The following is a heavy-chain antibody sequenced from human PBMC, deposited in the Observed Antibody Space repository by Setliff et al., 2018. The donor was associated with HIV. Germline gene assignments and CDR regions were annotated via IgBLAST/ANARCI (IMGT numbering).Heavy chain of an antibody. CDR1: GYNFPNYW. CDR2: IYPGDSDT. CDR3: ARSGTGYSSSWDVPDFDY. Sequence: GDSPKISCRGSGYNFPNYWIAWVRQMPGKGLEWMGIIYPGDSDTRYSPSFHGQVTISADKSISTAYLQWSSLKASDTAMYYCARSGTGYSSSWDVPDFDYWGQGTLVTVSS. D-gene: IGHD6-13*01. J-gene: IGHJ4*02. V-gene: IGHV5-51*01.